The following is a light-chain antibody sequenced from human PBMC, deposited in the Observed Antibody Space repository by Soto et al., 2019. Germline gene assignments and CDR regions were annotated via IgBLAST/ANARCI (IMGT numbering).Light chain of an antibody. J-gene: IGLJ1*01. V-gene: IGLV2-11*01. CDR3: CSYAGTYSYV. CDR2: GVS. Sequence: QSVLTQPASVSGSPGQSITISCTGTSSDVGSYNRVSWYQQSPGKAPKLMIYGVSKRPSGVPDRFSGSKSGNTASLTISGLQTEDEADYYCCSYAGTYSYVFGTGTKVTVL. CDR1: SSDVGSYNR.